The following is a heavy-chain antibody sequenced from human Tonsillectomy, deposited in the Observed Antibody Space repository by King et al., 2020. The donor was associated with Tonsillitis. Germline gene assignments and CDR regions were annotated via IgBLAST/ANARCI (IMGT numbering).Heavy chain of an antibody. CDR3: ARVLRGGWHELYDY. J-gene: IGHJ4*02. V-gene: IGHV3-30*04. Sequence: VQLVESGGGVVQPGRSLRLSCAASGFTFSSYPIHWVRQAPGKGLEWVAVISYDGSNKYYADSVKGRFTVSRDNSKNTVYLQMNSLRAEDTAVYYCARVLRGGWHELYDYWGQGTLVTVSS. CDR1: GFTFSSYP. CDR2: ISYDGSNK. D-gene: IGHD3-10*01.